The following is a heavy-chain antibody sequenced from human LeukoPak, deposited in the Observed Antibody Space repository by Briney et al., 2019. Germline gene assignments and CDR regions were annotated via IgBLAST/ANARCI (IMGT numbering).Heavy chain of an antibody. CDR1: GYRFTSYC. J-gene: IGHJ4*02. Sequence: GESLKISLKGPGYRFTSYCIGWVRQMPGKGLEWLGIIYPGDSDTRYSPSFQGQVTISADTSISTAYLQWNSLKASDTATYYCARHSVRRTYYFDNWGQGTLVTVSS. V-gene: IGHV5-51*01. CDR3: ARHSVRRTYYFDN. D-gene: IGHD3-10*02. CDR2: IYPGDSDT.